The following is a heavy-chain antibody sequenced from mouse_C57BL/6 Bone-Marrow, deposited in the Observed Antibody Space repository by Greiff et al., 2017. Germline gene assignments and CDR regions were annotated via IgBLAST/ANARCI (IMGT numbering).Heavy chain of an antibody. V-gene: IGHV1-74*01. J-gene: IGHJ2*01. D-gene: IGHD1-1*01. CDR2: IHPSDGDT. CDR1: GYTFTSYW. Sequence: QVQLQQPGAELVKPGASVKVSCKASGYTFTSYWMHWVKQRPGQGLEWIGRIHPSDGDTNYNQKFKGKATLTADKSSSTAYMQLSSLTSEDAAVYDCAIYGGDFDYWGQGTTLTVSS. CDR3: AIYGGDFDY.